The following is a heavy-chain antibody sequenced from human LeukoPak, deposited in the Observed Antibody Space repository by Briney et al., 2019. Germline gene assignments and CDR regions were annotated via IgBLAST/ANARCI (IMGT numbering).Heavy chain of an antibody. J-gene: IGHJ6*02. V-gene: IGHV3-21*01. CDR1: GFTFSSYN. CDR2: ISRSSTYI. CDR3: ARDSGDYRTSYYYGMDV. Sequence: GGSLRLSCAASGFTFSSYNMNWVRQAPGKGLEWVSSISRSSTYIYYGDSVKGRFTISRDNAQNSLYLQMNSLSAEDTAVYYCARDSGDYRTSYYYGMDVWGQGTTVTVSS. D-gene: IGHD3-10*01.